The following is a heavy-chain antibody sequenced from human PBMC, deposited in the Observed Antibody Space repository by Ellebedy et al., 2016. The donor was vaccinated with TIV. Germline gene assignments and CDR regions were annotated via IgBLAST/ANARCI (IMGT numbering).Heavy chain of an antibody. D-gene: IGHD6-6*01. CDR1: GDSVSSNSAA. J-gene: IGHJ6*02. CDR3: ARAGEYTSSSGMDV. V-gene: IGHV6-1*01. Sequence: SQTLSLTCAISGDSVSSNSAAWNWIRQSPSRGLEWLGRTYYRSKWITDYAVSVNSRITITADTSKNHISLQLHSVTPEDTAMYYCARAGEYTSSSGMDVWGQGTTVTVSS. CDR2: TYYRSKWIT.